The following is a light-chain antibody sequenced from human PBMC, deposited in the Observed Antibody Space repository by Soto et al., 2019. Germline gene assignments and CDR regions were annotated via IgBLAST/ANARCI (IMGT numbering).Light chain of an antibody. CDR2: TNN. V-gene: IGLV1-44*01. CDR3: AAWDVSLNGPV. CDR1: SSNIGTHT. Sequence: QSVLTQPPSASGTPGQRVTISCSGGSSNIGTHTVNWYQHLPGTAPKLLIYTNNQRPSGVPDRFSGSMSGTSASLAISGLQSEDEADYYCAAWDVSLNGPVFGGGTKLTVL. J-gene: IGLJ3*02.